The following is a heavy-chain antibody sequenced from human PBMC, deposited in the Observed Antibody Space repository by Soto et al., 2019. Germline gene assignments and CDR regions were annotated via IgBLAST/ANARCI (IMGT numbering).Heavy chain of an antibody. CDR2: VRKKVNSYTT. D-gene: IGHD3-10*01. Sequence: EVQLVESGGGLVQPGGSLRLSCAASGFTFSDYYMDWVRQAPGKGLEWVGRVRKKVNSYTTEYAAPVKGRFTISRDDSKNSVYLQMSSLKTDETAVYYCVRVRGGGTFHFDYWGQGNLVTVSS. J-gene: IGHJ4*02. CDR1: GFTFSDYY. CDR3: VRVRGGGTFHFDY. V-gene: IGHV3-72*01.